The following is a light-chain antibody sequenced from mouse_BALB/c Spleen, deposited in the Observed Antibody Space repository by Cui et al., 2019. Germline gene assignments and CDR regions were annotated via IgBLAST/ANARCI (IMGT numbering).Light chain of an antibody. CDR2: STS. Sequence: QIVLTQSPAIMSASPGEKVTITCSASSSVSYMHWLQQKPGTSPKLWIYSTSNLASGVPARFSGSGSGTSYSLTISRMEAEDAATYYCQQRSSYPYTFGGGTKLEIK. J-gene: IGKJ2*01. V-gene: IGKV4-57*01. CDR3: QQRSSYPYT. CDR1: SSVSY.